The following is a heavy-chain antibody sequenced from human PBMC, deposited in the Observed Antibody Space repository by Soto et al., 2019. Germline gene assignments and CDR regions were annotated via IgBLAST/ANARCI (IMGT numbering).Heavy chain of an antibody. CDR2: ISAYNGKA. J-gene: IGHJ6*02. CDR3: ARAPLTYYYDSSGSRARYYYYYGMDV. V-gene: IGHV1-18*01. Sequence: ASVKVSCKASGYTFTRYGISWVRQAPGQGLEWMGWISAYNGKANYAQKLQGRVTITADTSTSTAYMELSSLRSEDTAVYYCARAPLTYYYDSSGSRARYYYYYGMDVWGQGTTVTVSS. CDR1: GYTFTRYG. D-gene: IGHD3-22*01.